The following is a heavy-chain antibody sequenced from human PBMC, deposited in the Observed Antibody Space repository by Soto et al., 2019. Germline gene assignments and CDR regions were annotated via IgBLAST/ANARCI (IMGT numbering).Heavy chain of an antibody. J-gene: IGHJ4*02. V-gene: IGHV5-51*01. CDR1: GYSFGAYW. CDR3: ARGRIMGATPDY. CDR2: IFPGDSDT. Sequence: PGESLKISCQGSGYSFGAYWIGWVRQMPGKGLEWMGIIFPGDSDTRYRPSFQGQVTISVDKSINTAYLQWSSLKTSDTAMYFCARGRIMGATPDYWGRGTQVTLSS. D-gene: IGHD1-26*01.